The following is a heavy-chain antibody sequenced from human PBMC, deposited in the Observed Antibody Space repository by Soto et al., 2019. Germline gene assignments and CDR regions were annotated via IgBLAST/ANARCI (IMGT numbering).Heavy chain of an antibody. CDR3: ARDHSIASSGAWWLAP. D-gene: IGHD6-13*01. V-gene: IGHV1-46*01. CDR2: INPSGDIT. Sequence: GASVKVSCKASGYTFTSNWIHWARRAPGQGLEWMGVINPSGDITKYAPKFQGRVTMTTDTSTSTIYMDLSSLTSEDTAVYYCARDHSIASSGAWWLAPWGQGTLVTVSS. J-gene: IGHJ5*02. CDR1: GYTFTSNW.